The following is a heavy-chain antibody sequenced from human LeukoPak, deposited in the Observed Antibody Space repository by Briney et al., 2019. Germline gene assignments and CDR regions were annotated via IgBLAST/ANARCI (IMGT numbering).Heavy chain of an antibody. CDR1: GYTFTSYY. CDR2: INPSGGST. CDR3: ARDGSLGYGSGSYYPFDP. Sequence: ASVKVSCKASGYTFTSYYMHWVRQAPGQGLEWMGIINPSGGSTSYAQKFQGRVTMTGDTSTSTVYMELSSLRSEDTAVYYCARDGSLGYGSGSYYPFDPWGQGTLVTVSS. J-gene: IGHJ5*02. D-gene: IGHD3-10*01. V-gene: IGHV1-46*01.